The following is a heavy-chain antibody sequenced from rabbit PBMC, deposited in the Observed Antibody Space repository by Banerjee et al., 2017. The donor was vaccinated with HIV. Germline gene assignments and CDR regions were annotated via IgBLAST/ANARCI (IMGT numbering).Heavy chain of an antibody. J-gene: IGHJ4*01. CDR2: VDAGSSGTT. CDR3: ARKTYGSGGGYFNL. D-gene: IGHD5-1*01. V-gene: IGHV1S40*01. Sequence: QSLEESGGDLVKPGASLTLTCKASGSDFTNNYVMCWVRQAPGKGLEWIACVDAGSSGTTWYASWVKGRFTISKTSSTTVTLQMTSLTAADTAIHFCARKTYGSGGGYFNLWGPGTLVTVS. CDR1: GSDFTNNYV.